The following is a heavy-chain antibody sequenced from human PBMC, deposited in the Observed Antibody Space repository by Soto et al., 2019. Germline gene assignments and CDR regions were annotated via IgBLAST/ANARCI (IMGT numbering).Heavy chain of an antibody. V-gene: IGHV3-11*01. J-gene: IGHJ3*02. CDR3: ARVDDILTPDAFEI. Sequence: GGSLRLSCAASGFTFSDYYMSWIRQAPGKGLEWVSYISSSGSTIYYADSVKGRFTISRDNAKNSLYLQMNSLRAEDTAVYYCARVDDILTPDAFEIWGQGTMVTVSS. D-gene: IGHD3-9*01. CDR1: GFTFSDYY. CDR2: ISSSGSTI.